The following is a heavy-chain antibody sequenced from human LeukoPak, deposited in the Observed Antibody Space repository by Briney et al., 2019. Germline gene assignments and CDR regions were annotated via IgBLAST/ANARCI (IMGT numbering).Heavy chain of an antibody. CDR2: ISSNTTNT. CDR1: GFTFRDYY. D-gene: IGHD5-18*01. CDR3: ARGGTPMIIFYYYGMDV. J-gene: IGHJ6*02. V-gene: IGHV3-11*05. Sequence: GGSLRLSCVASGFTFRDYYMSWIRQAPGKGLERISYISSNTTNTNYADSVKGRFTISRDNAKNSLFLQMNSLRPEDTAMYYCARGGTPMIIFYYYGMDVWGQGTTVTVSS.